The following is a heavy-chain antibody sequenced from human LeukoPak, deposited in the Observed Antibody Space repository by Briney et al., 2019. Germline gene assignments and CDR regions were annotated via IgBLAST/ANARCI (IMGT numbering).Heavy chain of an antibody. D-gene: IGHD2-2*03. CDR2: IIPIFGTA. CDR1: GYTFTSYD. Sequence: ASVKVSCKASGYTFTSYDINWVRQATGQGLEWMGGIIPIFGTANYAQKFQGRVTITADESTSTAYMELSSLRSEDTAVYYCALGDCSSTSCYQGDDDAFDIWGQGTMVTVSS. CDR3: ALGDCSSTSCYQGDDDAFDI. V-gene: IGHV1-69*13. J-gene: IGHJ3*02.